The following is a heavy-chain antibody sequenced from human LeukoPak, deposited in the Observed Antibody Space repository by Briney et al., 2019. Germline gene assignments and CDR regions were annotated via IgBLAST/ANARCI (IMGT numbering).Heavy chain of an antibody. CDR3: YRGEVAFDI. CDR1: GGSISSSSYY. CDR2: IYYSGST. V-gene: IGHV4-39*03. J-gene: IGHJ3*02. Sequence: SGTLSLTCTVSGGSISSSSYYWGWIRQPPGKGLEWIGSIYYSGSTYYNPSLKSRVTISVDTSKNQFSLKLSSVTAADTAVYYCYRGEVAFDIWGQGTMVTVSS. D-gene: IGHD1-26*01.